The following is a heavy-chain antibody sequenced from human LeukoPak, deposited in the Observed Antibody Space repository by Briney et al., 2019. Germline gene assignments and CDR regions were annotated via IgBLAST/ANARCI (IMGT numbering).Heavy chain of an antibody. CDR1: GYTFASYD. Sequence: ASVKVCCKASGYTFASYDINWVRQATGQGPEWMGWMNPSSGNTGYAQTFQGRVSMTRDTSTNTAYLELSSLRSEDTAVYYCATHTYYYSSGSFAYWGQGTLVTVSS. V-gene: IGHV1-8*01. CDR2: MNPSSGNT. J-gene: IGHJ4*02. CDR3: ATHTYYYSSGSFAY. D-gene: IGHD3-10*01.